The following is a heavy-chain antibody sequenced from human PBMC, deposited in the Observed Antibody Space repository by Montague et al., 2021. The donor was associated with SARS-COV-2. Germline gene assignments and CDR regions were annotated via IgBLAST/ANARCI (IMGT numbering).Heavy chain of an antibody. D-gene: IGHD7-27*01. CDR3: TKRVANWGHSDY. Sequence: SLRLSCAASGFTFRTYAMNWIRQAPGKGLEWVSSIDDTGASIYYRDSVMGRFTISRDNSKNTLFLQMNDLRADDTAVYYCTKRVANWGHSDYWGQGTVVIVST. V-gene: IGHV3-23*01. CDR1: GFTFRTYA. J-gene: IGHJ4*02. CDR2: IDDTGASI.